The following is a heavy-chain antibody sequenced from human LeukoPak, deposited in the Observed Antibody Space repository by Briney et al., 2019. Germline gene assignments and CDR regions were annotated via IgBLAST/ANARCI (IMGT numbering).Heavy chain of an antibody. D-gene: IGHD2-21*02. V-gene: IGHV3-21*01. CDR3: ARGYCGGDCYGD. J-gene: IGHJ1*01. Sequence: GGSLRPSCAASGFTFSDYFMNWVRQAPGKGLEYVSSISGSSRHIYYADSVKGRFTISRDNTKSSLYLQMNSLRVEDMAVYYCARGYCGGDCYGDWGQGTLVTVSS. CDR2: ISGSSRHI. CDR1: GFTFSDYF.